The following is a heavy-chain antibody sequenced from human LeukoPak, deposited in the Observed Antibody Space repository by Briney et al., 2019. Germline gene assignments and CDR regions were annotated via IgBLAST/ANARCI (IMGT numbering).Heavy chain of an antibody. CDR3: AKGDVLPSYPTFDY. V-gene: IGHV3-23*01. J-gene: IGHJ4*02. Sequence: PGGSLRLSCAASGFTFSSYALSWVRQAPGKGLEWVSVISASGGTTYYADSVKGRFTISRDTSKDTVYLQMHSLRAGDTAVYYCAKGDVLPSYPTFDYWGQGTLVTVSS. CDR1: GFTFSSYA. CDR2: ISASGGTT. D-gene: IGHD3-9*01.